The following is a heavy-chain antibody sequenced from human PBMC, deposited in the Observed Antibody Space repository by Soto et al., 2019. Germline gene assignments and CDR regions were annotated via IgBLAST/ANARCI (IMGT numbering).Heavy chain of an antibody. D-gene: IGHD3-22*01. CDR1: GFSFSSYA. CDR2: ISGSGGGT. V-gene: IGHV3-23*01. Sequence: PGGSLRLSCAASGFSFSSYAMSWVRQAPGKGLEWVSAISGSGGGTYYADSVKGRFSISRDNSKNTVFVQMNTLRAEDTAIYYCAKADASGYNSLLFDFWGQGTLVTVSS. J-gene: IGHJ4*02. CDR3: AKADASGYNSLLFDF.